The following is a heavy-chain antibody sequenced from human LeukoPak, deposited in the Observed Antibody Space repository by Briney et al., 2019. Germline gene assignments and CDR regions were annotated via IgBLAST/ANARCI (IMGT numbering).Heavy chain of an antibody. J-gene: IGHJ4*02. D-gene: IGHD3-10*01. V-gene: IGHV3-66*01. CDR1: GFTVSSND. CDR3: ASDRPGDGYFDC. Sequence: GGSLRLSCAASGFTVSSNDMTWVRQTPGKGLEWVSIIYSGGKTYYADSVKGRFTISRDNSKNTLYLQMNSLRAEDTAVFYCASDRPGDGYFDCWGQGTLVTV. CDR2: IYSGGKT.